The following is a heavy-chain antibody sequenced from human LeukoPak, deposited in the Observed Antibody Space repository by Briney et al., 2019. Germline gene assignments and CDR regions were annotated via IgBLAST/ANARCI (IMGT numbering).Heavy chain of an antibody. CDR3: GGEQGIAAARGFDP. D-gene: IGHD6-13*01. Sequence: SETLSLTCTVSGGSISSSSYYWGWIRQSPGKGLEWIGSIYYSGSTYYNPSLKSRVTISVDTSKNQFSLKLSSVTAADTAVYYCGGEQGIAAARGFDPWGQGTLVTVSS. J-gene: IGHJ5*02. V-gene: IGHV4-39*07. CDR2: IYYSGST. CDR1: GGSISSSSYY.